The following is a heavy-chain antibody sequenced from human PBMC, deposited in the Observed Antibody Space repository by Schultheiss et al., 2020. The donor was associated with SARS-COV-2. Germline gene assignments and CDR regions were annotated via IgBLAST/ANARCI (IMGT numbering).Heavy chain of an antibody. CDR1: GFTFSSYA. CDR3: AKDLDTVVTIGVDF. CDR2: ITPSGYT. J-gene: IGHJ4*02. Sequence: GGSLRLSCAASGFTFSSYAMTWVRQPPGRGLEWVSGITPSGYTYYADSVKGRFTISRDNSKNTLYLQMNSLRAEDTAIYYCAKDLDTVVTIGVDFWGQGTLVTVSS. V-gene: IGHV3-23*01. D-gene: IGHD4-23*01.